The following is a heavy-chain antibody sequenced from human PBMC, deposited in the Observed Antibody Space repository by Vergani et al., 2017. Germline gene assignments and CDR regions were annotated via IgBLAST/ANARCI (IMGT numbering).Heavy chain of an antibody. D-gene: IGHD3-10*01. Sequence: EVQLLESGGGLVQPGGSLRLTCAASEFTFSNYAMNWVRQAPGKGLEWVSGISGSGVSAYYTDSVKGRFTSSRDNSKNMLFLQRNNLRTEDTAIYYCAKQYFVSGNYLFDYWGQGTLVTVSS. CDR3: AKQYFVSGNYLFDY. CDR2: ISGSGVSA. CDR1: EFTFSNYA. V-gene: IGHV3-23*01. J-gene: IGHJ4*02.